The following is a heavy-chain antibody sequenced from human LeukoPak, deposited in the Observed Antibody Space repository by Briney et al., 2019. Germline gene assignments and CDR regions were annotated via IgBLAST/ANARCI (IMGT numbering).Heavy chain of an antibody. D-gene: IGHD5-18*01. CDR3: ARQVYNYGDLPYYLGY. CDR1: GGSISSNSYY. Sequence: PSETLSLTCTVSGGSISSNSYYWGWIRHPPGKGLEWIVNIYYIGSTYYNASLKSRVTISVETSENQFSLKLKSVTAADTAVYSCARQVYNYGDLPYYLGYWGQGTLVTVSS. CDR2: IYYIGST. J-gene: IGHJ4*02. V-gene: IGHV4-39*01.